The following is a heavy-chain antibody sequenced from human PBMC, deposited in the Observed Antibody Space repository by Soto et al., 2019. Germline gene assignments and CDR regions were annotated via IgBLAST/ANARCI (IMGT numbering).Heavy chain of an antibody. V-gene: IGHV4-31*03. CDR1: GGYIGSGGYY. CDR3: ARGLGGAVSG. J-gene: IGHJ4*02. Sequence: SQSLSLGSSVSGGYIGSGGYYWVWIRQHPGKGLEWIGYIYYSGSTYYNPSLKSRVTISVDTSKNQFSLKLSAVTASYTAVYYCARGLGGAVSGWGQGTMVTVSS. D-gene: IGHD2-21*01. CDR2: IYYSGST.